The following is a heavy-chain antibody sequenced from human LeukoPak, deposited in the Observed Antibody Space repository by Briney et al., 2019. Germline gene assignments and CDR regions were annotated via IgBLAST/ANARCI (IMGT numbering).Heavy chain of an antibody. V-gene: IGHV4-39*01. Sequence: SETLSLTCTVSGDSMSSSHYCWGWIRQPPGKGLEWIGSIYYSGSTYYNPSLKSRVTMSVDTSKKQFSLKLSSVTAADTAVYCARHAVEAASRWFDPWGQGTLVTVSS. D-gene: IGHD1-1*01. CDR1: GDSMSSSHYC. CDR2: IYYSGST. J-gene: IGHJ5*02. CDR3: ARHAVEAASRWFDP.